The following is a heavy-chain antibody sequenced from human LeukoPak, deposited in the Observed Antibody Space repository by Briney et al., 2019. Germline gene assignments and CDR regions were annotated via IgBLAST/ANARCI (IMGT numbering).Heavy chain of an antibody. J-gene: IGHJ4*02. CDR2: VSGSGGST. Sequence: GGSLRLXCAASGFTFSSYAMSWVRQAPGKGLEWVSAVSGSGGSTYYADSVKGRFTISRDNSKNTLYLQMNSLRAEDTAVYYCAKGQLLLAEFDYWGQGTLVTVSS. D-gene: IGHD2-15*01. V-gene: IGHV3-23*01. CDR1: GFTFSSYA. CDR3: AKGQLLLAEFDY.